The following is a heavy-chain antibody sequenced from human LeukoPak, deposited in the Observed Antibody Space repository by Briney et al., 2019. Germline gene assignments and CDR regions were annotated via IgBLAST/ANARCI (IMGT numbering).Heavy chain of an antibody. V-gene: IGHV3-23*01. CDR3: TTGRTMIRF. Sequence: GGSLRLSCAASGFTFSSYAMSWVRQAPGKGLEWVSAISGSGGSTYYADSVKGRFTISRDNSKNTLYLQMNSLKTEDTAVYYCTTGRTMIRFWGQGTLVTVSS. D-gene: IGHD3-22*01. CDR1: GFTFSSYA. CDR2: ISGSGGST. J-gene: IGHJ4*02.